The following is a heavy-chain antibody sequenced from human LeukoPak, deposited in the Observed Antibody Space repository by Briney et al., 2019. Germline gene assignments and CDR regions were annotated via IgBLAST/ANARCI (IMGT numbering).Heavy chain of an antibody. CDR3: ARDHGDIVVVVAATIPDY. V-gene: IGHV3-21*01. CDR2: ISSSSSYI. D-gene: IGHD2-15*01. J-gene: IGHJ4*02. CDR1: GFTFSSYG. Sequence: GGSLRLSCAASGFTFSSYGIHWVRQAPGKGLEWVSSISSSSSYIYYADSVKGRFTISRDNAKNSLYLQMNSLRAEDTAVYYCARDHGDIVVVVAATIPDYWGQGTLVTVSS.